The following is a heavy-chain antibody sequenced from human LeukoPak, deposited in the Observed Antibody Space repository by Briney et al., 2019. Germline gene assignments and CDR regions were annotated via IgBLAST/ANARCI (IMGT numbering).Heavy chain of an antibody. D-gene: IGHD1-26*01. CDR1: GFTFDDYG. J-gene: IGHJ4*02. CDR2: INWNGGST. CDR3: ARVWGSGSHRNAFDY. V-gene: IGHV3-20*04. Sequence: GGSLRLSCAASGFTFDDYGMSWVRQAPGKGLEWVSGINWNGGSTGYADSVKGRFTISRDNAKNSLYLQMNSLRAEDTALYYCARVWGSGSHRNAFDYWGQGTLVTVSS.